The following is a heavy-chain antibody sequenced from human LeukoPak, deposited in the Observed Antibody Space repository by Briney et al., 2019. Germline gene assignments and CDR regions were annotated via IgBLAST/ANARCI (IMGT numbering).Heavy chain of an antibody. Sequence: ASVEVSCKASGYTFTGYYMHWVRQAPGQGLEWMAWINPNSGGTYYAQNFHDRITMTRDTSISTAYMELSRLRSDDTAIYYCARANALYCSSTSCLFDCWGQGTLVTVSS. D-gene: IGHD2-2*01. V-gene: IGHV1-2*02. J-gene: IGHJ4*02. CDR1: GYTFTGYY. CDR3: ARANALYCSSTSCLFDC. CDR2: INPNSGGT.